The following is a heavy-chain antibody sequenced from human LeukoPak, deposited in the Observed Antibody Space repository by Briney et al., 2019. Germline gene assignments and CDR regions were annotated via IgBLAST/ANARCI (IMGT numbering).Heavy chain of an antibody. CDR2: ISYDGSDK. Sequence: GGSLRLSCAASGLTVSSYGMHWVRQAPGKGLEWVAVISYDGSDKYYADSVKGRFTISRDNSKNTLYLQMNSLRGEDTAVYYCAREYSSGWYYFDYWGQGTLVTVSS. CDR3: AREYSSGWYYFDY. CDR1: GLTVSSYG. D-gene: IGHD6-19*01. J-gene: IGHJ4*02. V-gene: IGHV3-30*03.